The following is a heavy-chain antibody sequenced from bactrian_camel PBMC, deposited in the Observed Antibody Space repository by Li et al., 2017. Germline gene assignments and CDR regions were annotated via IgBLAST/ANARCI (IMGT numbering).Heavy chain of an antibody. Sequence: HVQLVESGGGSVQAGGSLRLVCTASGFTFDGTDMGWYRQALGKECEMVSSISSDGVTDYANSVKGRFTISQDNTKNTNTVYLQMNSLKSEDTAVYCCAADSYGAWCGLAGQGTQVTVS. CDR2: ISSDGVT. J-gene: IGHJ4*01. CDR1: GFTFDGTD. V-gene: IGHV3S55*01. D-gene: IGHD6*01.